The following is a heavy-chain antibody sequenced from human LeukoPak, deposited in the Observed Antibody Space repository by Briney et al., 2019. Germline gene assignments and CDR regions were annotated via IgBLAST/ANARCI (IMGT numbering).Heavy chain of an antibody. D-gene: IGHD2-15*01. CDR2: VTAAGSYT. CDR3: VKDLGSAITSALALDV. V-gene: IGHV3-21*04. CDR1: GVSFRGYD. Sequence: GGSLRLSCVPSGVSFRGYDMTWVRQAPGKGLEWVSSVTAAGSYTSYADSVKGRFTISRDNRKNLLHLQMNSLRPDDSAVYYCVKDLGSAITSALALDVWGQGTTVTVSS. J-gene: IGHJ6*02.